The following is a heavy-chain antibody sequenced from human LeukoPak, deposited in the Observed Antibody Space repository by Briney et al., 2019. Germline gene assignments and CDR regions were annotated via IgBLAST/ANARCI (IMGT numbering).Heavy chain of an antibody. J-gene: IGHJ6*03. D-gene: IGHD3-10*01. CDR2: IYSSGST. V-gene: IGHV4-4*07. Sequence: SETLSLTCTVSGDSFRSDFWTWIRQPAGKGLEWIGRIYSSGSTNFNPSLKSRVTMSVDTSKNQFSLKLSSVTAADTAVYYCARAKRITLIRGVKGIYYMDVWGKGTTVTISS. CDR1: GDSFRSDF. CDR3: ARAKRITLIRGVKGIYYMDV.